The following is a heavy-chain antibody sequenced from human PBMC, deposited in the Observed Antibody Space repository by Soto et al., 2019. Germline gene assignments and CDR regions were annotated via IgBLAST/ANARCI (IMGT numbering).Heavy chain of an antibody. Sequence: PSETLSLTCAVYGGSFSGYYWSWIRQPPGKGLEWIGEINHSGSTNYNPSLKSRVTISVDTSKNQFSLKLSSVTAADTAVYYCARVSGSPPLHYMDVWGKGTTVTVSS. CDR3: ARVSGSPPLHYMDV. V-gene: IGHV4-34*01. CDR2: INHSGST. CDR1: GGSFSGYY. J-gene: IGHJ6*03. D-gene: IGHD3-10*01.